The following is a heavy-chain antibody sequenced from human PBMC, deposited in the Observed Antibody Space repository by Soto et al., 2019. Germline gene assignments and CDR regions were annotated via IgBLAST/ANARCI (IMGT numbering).Heavy chain of an antibody. CDR1: GYTFTSYG. V-gene: IGHV1-18*01. CDR3: ARVTKVYYGSGRNTVDYYYYGMDV. Sequence: ASVKVSCKASGYTFTSYGISWVRQAPGQGLEWMGWISAYNGNTNYAQKLQGRVTMTTDTSTSTAYMELRSLRSDDTAVYYCARVTKVYYGSGRNTVDYYYYGMDVWGQGTTVTVSS. CDR2: ISAYNGNT. D-gene: IGHD3-10*01. J-gene: IGHJ6*02.